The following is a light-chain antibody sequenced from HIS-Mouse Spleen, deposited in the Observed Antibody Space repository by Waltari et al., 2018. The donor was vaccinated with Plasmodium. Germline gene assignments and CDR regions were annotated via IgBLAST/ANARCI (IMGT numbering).Light chain of an antibody. CDR2: YYSDADK. CDR1: SDTNVGSYN. J-gene: IGLJ3*02. CDR3: MIWPSDASGV. Sequence: QPVLTQPPSSSASPGESARLTCTLPSDTNVGSYNIYWYQQKPGSPPRYLLYYYSDADKGQGSGVPMRFSGSKDGSGNAGILLYSGLQAGDEADYFCMIWPSDASGVVGRGTKLTVL. V-gene: IGLV5-37*01.